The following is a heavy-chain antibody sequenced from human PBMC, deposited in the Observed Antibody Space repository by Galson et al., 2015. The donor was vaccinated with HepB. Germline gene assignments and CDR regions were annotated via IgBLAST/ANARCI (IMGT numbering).Heavy chain of an antibody. Sequence: SVKVSCKASGYTFTSYGISWVRQAPGQGLEWMGWISAYNGNTNYAQKLQGRVTMTTDTSTSTAYMELRSLRSDDTAVYYCARGGAGYCSSTSCYDYYYYYMDVWGKGTTVTVSS. CDR2: ISAYNGNT. V-gene: IGHV1-18*01. D-gene: IGHD2-2*01. J-gene: IGHJ6*03. CDR1: GYTFTSYG. CDR3: ARGGAGYCSSTSCYDYYYYYMDV.